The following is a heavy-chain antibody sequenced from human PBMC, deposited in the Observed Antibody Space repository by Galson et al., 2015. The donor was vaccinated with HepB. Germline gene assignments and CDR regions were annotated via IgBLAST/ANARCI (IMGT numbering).Heavy chain of an antibody. Sequence: SLRLSCAASGFTFSSYNMNWVRQAPGEGLDWISYISATGTTIDYVDSVKGRFTISRDNDKNSLYLQMNSQRVEDTAVYYCARDSRATFGGPNWFDPWGQGTLVIVSS. V-gene: IGHV3-48*03. CDR2: ISATGTTI. CDR3: ARDSRATFGGPNWFDP. CDR1: GFTFSSYN. D-gene: IGHD3-3*01. J-gene: IGHJ5*02.